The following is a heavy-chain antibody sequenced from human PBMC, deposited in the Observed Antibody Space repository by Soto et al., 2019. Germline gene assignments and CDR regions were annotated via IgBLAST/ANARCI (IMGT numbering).Heavy chain of an antibody. Sequence: QVQLQESGPGLVKPSGTLSLTCAVSGGSISSSNWWSWVRQPPGKGLEWIGEIYHSGSTNYNPSLKAQVTLSVDKSKTQFSLKLSSVTAADTAVYYCARSGSPYGSGSYAMFDPGGQGTLVTVSS. CDR3: ARSGSPYGSGSYAMFDP. CDR2: IYHSGST. D-gene: IGHD3-10*01. CDR1: GGSISSSNW. V-gene: IGHV4-4*02. J-gene: IGHJ5*02.